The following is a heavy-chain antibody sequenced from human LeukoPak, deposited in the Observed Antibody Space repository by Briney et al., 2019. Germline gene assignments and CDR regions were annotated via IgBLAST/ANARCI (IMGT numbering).Heavy chain of an antibody. CDR1: GFASSSYN. V-gene: IGHV3-48*02. Sequence: PGGSLRLSCAASGFASSSYNMNWVRQAPGKGLEWISYIGSSGSPTHYADSVGGRFTISRDNAKNSPYLQMNSLRDEDTAVYFCARRPYSDTSGRLSDVWGQGTTVTVSS. CDR3: ARRPYSDTSGRLSDV. CDR2: IGSSGSPT. D-gene: IGHD3-22*01. J-gene: IGHJ6*02.